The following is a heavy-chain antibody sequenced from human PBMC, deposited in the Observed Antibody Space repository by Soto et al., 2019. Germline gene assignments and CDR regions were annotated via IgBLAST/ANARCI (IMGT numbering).Heavy chain of an antibody. V-gene: IGHV3-23*01. CDR2: ISGSGGST. J-gene: IGHJ4*02. D-gene: IGHD3-22*01. Sequence: VGSLRLSCAASGFTFSSYAMSWVRQAPGKGLEWVSAISGSGGSTYYADSVKGRFTISRDNSKNTLYLQMNSLRAEDTAVYYCAKEHPGYYYDSSGQIYYFDYWGQGTLVTVSS. CDR3: AKEHPGYYYDSSGQIYYFDY. CDR1: GFTFSSYA.